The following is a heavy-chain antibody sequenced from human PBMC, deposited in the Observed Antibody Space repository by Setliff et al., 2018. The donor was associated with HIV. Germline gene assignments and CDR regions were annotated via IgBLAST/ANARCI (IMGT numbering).Heavy chain of an antibody. Sequence: GGSLRLSCTTSEFIFATYTMNWIRQAPGRGLEWVSSISSTGSDIYYADSVKGRFTVSRDNAKSSLYLQINTLRVEDTAVYFCARDLLGSYNGYLHYWGQGTSVTVSS. D-gene: IGHD1-1*01. J-gene: IGHJ4*02. CDR1: EFIFATYT. CDR2: ISSTGSDI. V-gene: IGHV3-21*06. CDR3: ARDLLGSYNGYLHY.